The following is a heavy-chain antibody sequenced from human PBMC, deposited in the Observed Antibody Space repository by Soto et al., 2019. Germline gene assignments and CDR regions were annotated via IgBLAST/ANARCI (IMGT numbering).Heavy chain of an antibody. Sequence: SETLSLTCTVSGGSTISGGYYFICIRQHPWKGLEWIGYIYYSGSTYYNPSLKSRVTISVDTSKNQFSLKLSSVTAADTAVYYCARDRRYYDSSGYSSFDYWGQGTLVTVSS. CDR3: ARDRRYYDSSGYSSFDY. CDR1: GGSTISGGYY. J-gene: IGHJ4*02. D-gene: IGHD3-22*01. V-gene: IGHV4-31*03. CDR2: IYYSGST.